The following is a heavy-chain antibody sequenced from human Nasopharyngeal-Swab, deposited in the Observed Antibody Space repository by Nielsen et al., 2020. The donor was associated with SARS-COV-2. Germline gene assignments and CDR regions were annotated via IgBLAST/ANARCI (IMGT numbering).Heavy chain of an antibody. D-gene: IGHD1-26*01. CDR1: GFTFSSYG. V-gene: IGHV3-33*01. J-gene: IGHJ4*02. Sequence: LSLTCAASGFTFSSYGMHWVRQAPGKGLEWVAVIWYDGSNKYYADSVKGRFTISRDNSKNTLYLQMNSLRAEDTAVYYCAREASPWATLDYWGQGTLVTVSS. CDR2: IWYDGSNK. CDR3: AREASPWATLDY.